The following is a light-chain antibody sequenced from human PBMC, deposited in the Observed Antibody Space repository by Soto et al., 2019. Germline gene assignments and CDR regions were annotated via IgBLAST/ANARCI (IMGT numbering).Light chain of an antibody. CDR2: DSS. CDR3: QQYNISPWT. V-gene: IGKV3-20*01. Sequence: EIVLTQSPATLSLSPGERATLSCRASQSLSSNFLAWYQQKPGQPPRLHIYDSSTRATGFPHRFSGSGSGTDFTLTIIRLEPAAFAVYYCQQYNISPWTFGQGTKVDSK. J-gene: IGKJ1*01. CDR1: QSLSSNF.